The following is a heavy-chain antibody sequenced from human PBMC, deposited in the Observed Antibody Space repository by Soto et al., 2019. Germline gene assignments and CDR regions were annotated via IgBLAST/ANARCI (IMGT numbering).Heavy chain of an antibody. J-gene: IGHJ6*02. CDR2: IIPIFRTA. CDR3: ARDKDREQLGGNYYYALDV. D-gene: IGHD1-1*01. CDR1: GGTFSSYA. V-gene: IGHV1-69*13. Sequence: ASVKVSCKASGGTFSSYAISWVRQAPGQGLEWMGGIIPIFRTAHYAQKFQGRVTITADEFTSTAYMELSSLTSEDTVVYYCARDKDREQLGGNYYYALDVWGQGTTVTVSS.